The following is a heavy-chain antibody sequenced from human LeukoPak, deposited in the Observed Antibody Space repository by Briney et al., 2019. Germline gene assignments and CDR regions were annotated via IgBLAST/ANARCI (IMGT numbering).Heavy chain of an antibody. CDR1: GGSISSYF. V-gene: IGHV4-4*09. Sequence: QPSETLSLTCNVSGGSISSYFWSWIRQSPGNGLEWIGDISPSESTNYNPSLKSRVTISVDTSKNHFSLRLTSVTAADTAVYYCATDYGGNSDWYFDRWGRGTLVTVSS. CDR2: ISPSEST. D-gene: IGHD4-23*01. CDR3: ATDYGGNSDWYFDR. J-gene: IGHJ2*01.